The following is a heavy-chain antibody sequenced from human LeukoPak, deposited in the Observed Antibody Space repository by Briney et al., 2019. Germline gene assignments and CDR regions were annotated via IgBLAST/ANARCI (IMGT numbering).Heavy chain of an antibody. D-gene: IGHD6-13*01. CDR1: GGSISSGGYY. J-gene: IGHJ4*02. V-gene: IGHV4-31*03. CDR3: ASQPHRPIAAAGRPGV. CDR2: IYYSGST. Sequence: PSETLSLTCTVSGGSISSGGYYWSWIRQHPGKGLEWIGYIYYSGSTYYNPSLKSRVTISVDTSKNQFSLKLSSVTAADTAVYYCASQPHRPIAAAGRPGVWGQGTLVTVSS.